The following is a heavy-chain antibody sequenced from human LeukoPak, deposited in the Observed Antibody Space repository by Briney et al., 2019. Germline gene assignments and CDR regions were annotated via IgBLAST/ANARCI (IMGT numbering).Heavy chain of an antibody. CDR1: GDSISSNN. CDR3: ARDGYDILTGSQSFDP. V-gene: IGHV4-4*07. CDR2: IYTSGST. D-gene: IGHD3-9*01. J-gene: IGHJ5*02. Sequence: SETLSLTCTVSGDSISSNNCYSWVRQSPGKGLEWIGRIYTSGSTNYNPSLKSRVTMSVDTSKNQFSLKLSSVTAADTAVYYCARDGYDILTGSQSFDPWGQGTLVTVSS.